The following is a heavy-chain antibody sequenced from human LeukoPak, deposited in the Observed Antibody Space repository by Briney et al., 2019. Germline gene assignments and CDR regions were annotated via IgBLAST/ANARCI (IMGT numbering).Heavy chain of an antibody. CDR1: GYTFTGYY. CDR2: INPNSGGT. D-gene: IGHD2-2*01. CDR3: ATDVVVVPAAVFCP. J-gene: IGHJ5*02. V-gene: IGHV1-2*02. Sequence: ASVKVSCKASGYTFTGYYMHWVRQAPGQGLEWMGWINPNSGGTNYAQKFQGRVTMTEDTSTDTAYMELSSLRSEDTAVYYCATDVVVVPAAVFCPWGQGTLVTVSS.